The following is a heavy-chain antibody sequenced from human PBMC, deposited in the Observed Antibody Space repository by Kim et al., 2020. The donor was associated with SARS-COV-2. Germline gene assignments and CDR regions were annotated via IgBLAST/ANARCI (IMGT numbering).Heavy chain of an antibody. J-gene: IGHJ4*01. CDR3: SGTPTTYYYYTSGYFGS. V-gene: IGHV3-53*01. Sequence: GGSLRLSCAASGFPVSENYVSWVRQAPGKGPQWVSIIYSGGSTHYIDSVKGRFTAFRDDSANTVHLQMNKQRAADNAADYCSGTPTTYYYYTSGYFGSWG. CDR2: IYSGGST. CDR1: GFPVSENY. D-gene: IGHD3-22*01.